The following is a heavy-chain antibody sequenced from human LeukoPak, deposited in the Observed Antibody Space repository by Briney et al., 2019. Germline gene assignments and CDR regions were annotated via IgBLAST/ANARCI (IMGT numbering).Heavy chain of an antibody. CDR2: ISSSSSYI. CDR3: ARASSSWTNNWFDP. D-gene: IGHD6-13*01. CDR1: GFTFSSYW. V-gene: IGHV3-21*01. J-gene: IGHJ5*02. Sequence: GGSLRLSCAASGFTFSSYWMSWVRQAPGKGLEWVSSISSSSSYIYYADSVKGRFTISRDNAKNSLYLQMNSLRAEDTAVYYCARASSSWTNNWFDPWGQGTLVTVSS.